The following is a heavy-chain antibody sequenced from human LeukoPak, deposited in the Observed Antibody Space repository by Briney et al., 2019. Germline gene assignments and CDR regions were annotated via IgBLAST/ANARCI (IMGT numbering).Heavy chain of an antibody. CDR2: IKQDGSEK. D-gene: IGHD1-26*01. CDR1: GFTFSSYW. Sequence: GGSLRLSCAASGFTFSSYWMSWVRQAPGKGVEWVANIKQDGSEKHYVDSVKGRFTISRDNAKNSLYLQMNSLRAEDTAVYYCASQLGWELPWLDYWGQGTLVTVSS. V-gene: IGHV3-7*01. J-gene: IGHJ4*02. CDR3: ASQLGWELPWLDY.